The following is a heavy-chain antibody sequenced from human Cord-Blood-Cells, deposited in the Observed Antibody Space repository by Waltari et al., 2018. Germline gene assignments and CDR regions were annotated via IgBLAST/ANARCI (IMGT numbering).Heavy chain of an antibody. Sequence: QVQLVQSGAEVKKPGSSVKVSCKASGGTFSSYAISWVRQAPGQGLEWMGGITPTFGTPNIAQKFQGRVTITADESTSTAYMELSSLRSEDTAVYYCARWYSSSWYYYYYGMDVWGQGTTVTVSS. V-gene: IGHV1-69*12. J-gene: IGHJ6*02. CDR3: ARWYSSSWYYYYYGMDV. D-gene: IGHD6-13*01. CDR1: GGTFSSYA. CDR2: ITPTFGTP.